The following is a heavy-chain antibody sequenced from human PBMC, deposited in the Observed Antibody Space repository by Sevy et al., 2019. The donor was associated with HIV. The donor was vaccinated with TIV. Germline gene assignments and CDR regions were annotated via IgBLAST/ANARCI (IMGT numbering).Heavy chain of an antibody. CDR1: GFTFSDYY. D-gene: IGHD1-1*01. V-gene: IGHV3-11*04. CDR2: ISNSGGTT. CDR3: ARDAARVIVPTAGFDS. J-gene: IGHJ5*01. Sequence: GGSLRLSCAASGFTFSDYYMSWIRQAPGKGLEWVSYISNSGGTTYYADSVKGRFTISRDNAKNSLYLQMNSLRDEDTAIYYCARDAARVIVPTAGFDSWGQGTLVTVSS.